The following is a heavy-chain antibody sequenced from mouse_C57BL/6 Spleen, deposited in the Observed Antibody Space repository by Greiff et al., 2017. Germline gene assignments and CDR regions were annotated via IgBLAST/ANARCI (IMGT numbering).Heavy chain of an antibody. D-gene: IGHD1-1*01. Sequence: QVQLKQPGTELVKPGASVKLSCKASGYNFTSYWMHWVKQRPGQGLEWIGNINPSNGGTNYNEKFKSKATLTVDKSSSTAYMQLSSLTSEDSAVYYCARSYYGSSYAFDYWGQGTTLTVSS. V-gene: IGHV1-53*01. CDR1: GYNFTSYW. J-gene: IGHJ2*01. CDR2: INPSNGGT. CDR3: ARSYYGSSYAFDY.